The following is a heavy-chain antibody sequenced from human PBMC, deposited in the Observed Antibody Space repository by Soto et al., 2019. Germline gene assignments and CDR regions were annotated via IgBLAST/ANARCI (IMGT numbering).Heavy chain of an antibody. CDR3: ARDLGYYDSSGYFDY. D-gene: IGHD3-22*01. CDR2: ISSSDSI. V-gene: IGHV3-11*01. Sequence: QVQLVESGGGLVKSGGSLRLSCAASGFTFSDYYMSWIRQAPGKGLEWVSYISSSDSIYYADSVKGRFTISRDNAKNSVYLQMNSLRAEDTAVYYCARDLGYYDSSGYFDYWGQGTLVTVSS. CDR1: GFTFSDYY. J-gene: IGHJ4*02.